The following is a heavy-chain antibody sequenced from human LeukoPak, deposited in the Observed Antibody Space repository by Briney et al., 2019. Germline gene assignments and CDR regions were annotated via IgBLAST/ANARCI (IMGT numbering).Heavy chain of an antibody. CDR1: GGTFSNYA. Sequence: GASVKVSCKPSGGTFSNYAVNWVRQAPGQGLEWMGRLIPILGTANYAQKFLGRVTITADKSTSTAFMELHSLRSEDTALYYCATYLVGSAHGPDSWGQGTLAAVSS. CDR2: LIPILGTA. V-gene: IGHV1-69*04. J-gene: IGHJ4*02. CDR3: ATYLVGSAHGPDS. D-gene: IGHD1-26*01.